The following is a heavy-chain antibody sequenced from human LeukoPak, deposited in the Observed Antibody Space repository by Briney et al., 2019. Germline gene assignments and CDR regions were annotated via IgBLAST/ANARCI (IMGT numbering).Heavy chain of an antibody. CDR2: ISSSSSYI. CDR1: GFTFSRYS. J-gene: IGHJ4*02. D-gene: IGHD2/OR15-2a*01. Sequence: GGSLRLSCAASGFTFSRYSMNWVRQAPGKGLEWVSSISSSSSYIYYADSVKGRFTISRDNAKNALYLQMNSLRAEDTAVYYCASGVLYAPPYFDCWGQGTLGTGSS. V-gene: IGHV3-21*01. CDR3: ASGVLYAPPYFDC.